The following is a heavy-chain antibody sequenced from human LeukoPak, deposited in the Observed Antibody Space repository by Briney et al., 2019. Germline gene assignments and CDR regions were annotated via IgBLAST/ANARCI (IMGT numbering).Heavy chain of an antibody. CDR1: GFTFKSVS. CDR2: IGHVAGDI. Sequence: GGSLRLSCVATGFTFKSVSMSWVRQAPGKGLEWVAFIGHVAGDIFYADSVKGRFTISRDDATDSVYLQMNSLRVGDTAVYFCARDPYTGSMFDYWGHGTLVTVSS. D-gene: IGHD1-1*01. CDR3: ARDPYTGSMFDY. V-gene: IGHV3-21*01. J-gene: IGHJ4*01.